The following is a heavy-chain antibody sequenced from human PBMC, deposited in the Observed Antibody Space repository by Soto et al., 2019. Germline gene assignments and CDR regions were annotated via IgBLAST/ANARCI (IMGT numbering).Heavy chain of an antibody. CDR3: ARVISGRDDYCEY. V-gene: IGHV4-4*02. D-gene: IGHD1-26*01. Sequence: SATLSLTCAVSGDSISCSRWWSWFRLTPGKRLEWIWEISHTETTNYNPSLKSRVTMSVDKPKNQFSLNLTSFTAATTAVYFGARVISGRDDYCEYWGQGTMVTVSS. CDR1: GDSISCSRW. CDR2: ISHTETT. J-gene: IGHJ4*02.